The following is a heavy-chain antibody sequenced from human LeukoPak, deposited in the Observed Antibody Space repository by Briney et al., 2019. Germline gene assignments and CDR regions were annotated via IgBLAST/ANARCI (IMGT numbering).Heavy chain of an antibody. J-gene: IGHJ6*03. Sequence: SETLSLTCTVSGGSISTYYWSWIRQSPGKGLEWIGYIFYSGNTDYNPSLQSRVTISLDTSKNQFSLKLSSVTAADTALYYCARGYSSSSVLGYYYYYMDVWGKGTTVTVCS. CDR2: IFYSGNT. V-gene: IGHV4-59*01. CDR1: GGSISTYY. CDR3: ARGYSSSSVLGYYYYYMDV. D-gene: IGHD6-6*01.